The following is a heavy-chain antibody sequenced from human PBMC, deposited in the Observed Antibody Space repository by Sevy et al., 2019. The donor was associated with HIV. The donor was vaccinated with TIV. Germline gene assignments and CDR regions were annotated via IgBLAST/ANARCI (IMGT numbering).Heavy chain of an antibody. D-gene: IGHD6-6*01. CDR3: ARGLLARPRGDYWYFDL. CDR2: ISGSASTTYYGGAA. CDR1: GFTFSTYA. V-gene: IGHV3-23*01. J-gene: IGHJ2*01. Sequence: GGSLRLSCTASGFTFSTYAMSWVRQAPGKGLEWVSGISGSASTTYYGGAAYYADSVKGRFTITRDNAKNTLYLEMNSLRDEDSAVFHCARGLLARPRGDYWYFDLWGLGTLVTVSS.